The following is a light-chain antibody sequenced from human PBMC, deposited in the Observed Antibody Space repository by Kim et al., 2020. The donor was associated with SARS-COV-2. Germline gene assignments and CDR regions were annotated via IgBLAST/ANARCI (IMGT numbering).Light chain of an antibody. V-gene: IGLV4-69*01. CDR2: VNSGGRP. Sequence: SVELTFTLGRGRSTYAVAWHTRRAEKGTRYLLKVNSGGRPSTGDGTPDRFSGSAAGAERYLTISSLQSVDVADYCCQTWVPGIRVFGGGTQLTVL. J-gene: IGLJ3*02. CDR1: RGRSTYA. CDR3: QTWVPGIRV.